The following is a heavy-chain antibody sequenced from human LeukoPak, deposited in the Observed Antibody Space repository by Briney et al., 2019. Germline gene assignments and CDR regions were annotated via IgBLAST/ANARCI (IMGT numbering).Heavy chain of an antibody. CDR2: ISRGGSYI. V-gene: IGHV3-21*01. D-gene: IGHD2-15*01. CDR3: ARNPGYCSGGSCYRFDY. CDR1: AFTFSTYR. Sequence: GGSLTLSCAASAFTFSTYRMNWARQGPGEGREWVSSISRGGSYIDYADSVKGRFTVSRDNAKNSLYLQMNSLRAEDTAVYYCARNPGYCSGGSCYRFDYWGQGTLVTVSS. J-gene: IGHJ4*02.